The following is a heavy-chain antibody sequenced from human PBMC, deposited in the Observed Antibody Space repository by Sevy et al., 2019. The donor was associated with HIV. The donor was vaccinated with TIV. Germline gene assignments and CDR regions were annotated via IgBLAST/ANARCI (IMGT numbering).Heavy chain of an antibody. CDR2: IYHSGST. J-gene: IGHJ3*02. Sequence: SETLSLTCAVSGYSISSGYYWGWIRQPPGKGLEWIGSIYHSGSTYYNPSLKSRVTISVDTSKNQFSLKLSSVTAADTAVYYCASDQLYCSSTSCYFHAFDIWGQGTMVTISS. D-gene: IGHD2-2*01. CDR3: ASDQLYCSSTSCYFHAFDI. CDR1: GYSISSGYY. V-gene: IGHV4-38-2*01.